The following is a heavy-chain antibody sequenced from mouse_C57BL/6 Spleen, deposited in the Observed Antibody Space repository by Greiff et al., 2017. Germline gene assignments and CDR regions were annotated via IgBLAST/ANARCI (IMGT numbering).Heavy chain of an antibody. D-gene: IGHD2-1*01. J-gene: IGHJ1*03. CDR1: GYTFTSYW. V-gene: IGHV1-55*01. Sequence: QVQLQQSGAELVKPGASVKMSCKASGYTFTSYWITWVKQRPGQGLEWIGDIYPGSGSTNYNEKFKSKATLTVDTSSSTAYMQLSSLTSEDSAVYYCARDYYGNYGFDVWGTGTTVTVSS. CDR3: ARDYYGNYGFDV. CDR2: IYPGSGST.